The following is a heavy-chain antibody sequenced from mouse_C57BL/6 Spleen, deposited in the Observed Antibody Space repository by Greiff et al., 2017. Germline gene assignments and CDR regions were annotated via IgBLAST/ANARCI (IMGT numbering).Heavy chain of an antibody. D-gene: IGHD2-4*01. J-gene: IGHJ4*01. Sequence: VQLQQSGAELVRPGASVKLSCTASGFNIKDDYMHWVKQRPEQGLEWIGWIDPENGDTEYASKFQGKATITADTSSNTAYLQLSSLTSEDTAVYYCTTGGITDYYAMDYWGQGTSVTVSS. CDR1: GFNIKDDY. CDR3: TTGGITDYYAMDY. V-gene: IGHV14-4*01. CDR2: IDPENGDT.